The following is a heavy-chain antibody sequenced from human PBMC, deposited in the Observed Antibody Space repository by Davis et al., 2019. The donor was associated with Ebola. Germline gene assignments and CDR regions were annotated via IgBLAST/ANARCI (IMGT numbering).Heavy chain of an antibody. D-gene: IGHD3-16*01. CDR2: ISSAGGST. CDR3: ARDLQSIMITFGGVNLLDY. J-gene: IGHJ4*02. V-gene: IGHV3-23*01. Sequence: GESLKISCAASGFTFSSYGMSWVRQAPGKGLEWVSTISSAGGSTYYADSVKGRFTISRDNSKNTLYLQMNSLRAEDTAVYYCARDLQSIMITFGGVNLLDYWGQGTLVTVSS. CDR1: GFTFSSYG.